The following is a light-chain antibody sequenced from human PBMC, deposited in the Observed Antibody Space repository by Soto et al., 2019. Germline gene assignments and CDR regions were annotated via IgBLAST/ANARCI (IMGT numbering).Light chain of an antibody. CDR2: GAS. V-gene: IGKV3-20*01. CDR1: QSISSSF. CDR3: QQYVCLGT. Sequence: EIVLTQSPGILSLSPGERASLSCGASQSISSSFLAWYQQKPGQAPRLLIYGASSRATGIPDRFSGTGSETDFTLTISRLEPVDFAAYYCQQYVCLGTFVQGTKVDIK. J-gene: IGKJ1*01.